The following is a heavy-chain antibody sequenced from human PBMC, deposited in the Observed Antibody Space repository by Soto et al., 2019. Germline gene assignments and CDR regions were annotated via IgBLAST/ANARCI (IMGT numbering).Heavy chain of an antibody. Sequence: RGASLKISCKVSGDSFISNCIAWVRQRPGRGLEWMGIIYPIDSDTRYSPPFQGQVTISVDRSVNSAFLQWRSLKASDTATYYCARRSAVTTFYFYGMDVWGQGTTVTVSS. D-gene: IGHD4-17*01. CDR2: IYPIDSDT. CDR1: GDSFISNC. J-gene: IGHJ6*02. CDR3: ARRSAVTTFYFYGMDV. V-gene: IGHV5-51*01.